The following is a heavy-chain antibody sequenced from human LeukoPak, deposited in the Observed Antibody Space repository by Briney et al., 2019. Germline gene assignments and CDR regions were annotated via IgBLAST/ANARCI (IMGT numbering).Heavy chain of an antibody. V-gene: IGHV3-30-3*01. CDR2: ISYDGSNK. Sequence: GGSLRLSCAASGFTFSSYAMSWVRQAPGKGLEWVAVISYDGSNKYYADSVKGRFTISRDNSKNTLYLQMNSLRAEDTAVYYCARDSTSLGAFDIWGQGTMVTVSS. J-gene: IGHJ3*02. D-gene: IGHD2-2*01. CDR1: GFTFSSYA. CDR3: ARDSTSLGAFDI.